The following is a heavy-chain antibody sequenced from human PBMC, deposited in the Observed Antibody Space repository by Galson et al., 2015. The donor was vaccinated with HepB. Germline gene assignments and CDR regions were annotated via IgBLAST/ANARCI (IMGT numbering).Heavy chain of an antibody. D-gene: IGHD3-22*01. CDR1: GFTFSYYA. V-gene: IGHV3-30*04. J-gene: IGHJ4*02. CDR2: ISYDGSNK. Sequence: SLRLSCAASGFTFSYYAMHWVRQAPGKGLEWVALISYDGSNKDYTDSVKGRFTISRDNPQNSLYLQMNSLRAEDTAVYYCARDTPAYTSGYTFDSWGQGTLVTVSS. CDR3: ARDTPAYTSGYTFDS.